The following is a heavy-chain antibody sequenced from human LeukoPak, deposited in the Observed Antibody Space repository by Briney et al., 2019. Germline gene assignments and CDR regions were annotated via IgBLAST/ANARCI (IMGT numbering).Heavy chain of an antibody. CDR1: GFTFTISA. Sequence: GASVKVSFTASGFTFTISAMQWVRQARGQRLEWIGWIVVGSGNTNYAQKFQERVTITRDMSTSTAYMELSSLRSEDTAVYYCAAGVGCSSTSCPRAFTYYYGMDVWGQGTTVTVSS. CDR3: AAGVGCSSTSCPRAFTYYYGMDV. D-gene: IGHD2-2*01. J-gene: IGHJ6*02. CDR2: IVVGSGNT. V-gene: IGHV1-58*02.